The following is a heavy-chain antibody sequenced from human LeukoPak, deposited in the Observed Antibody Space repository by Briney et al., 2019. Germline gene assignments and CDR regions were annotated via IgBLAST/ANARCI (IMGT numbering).Heavy chain of an antibody. D-gene: IGHD6-13*01. CDR2: TYYRSKWYN. J-gene: IGHJ3*02. V-gene: IGHV6-1*01. CDR1: GDSVSSNSAA. Sequence: SQTLSLTCAISGDSVSSNSAAWNWIRQSPSRGLEWLGRTYYRSKWYNDYAVSVKSRITINPDTSKNQFSLQLNSVTPEETAVYYCARDSRASYSSSWYGGRAAFDIWGQGTMVTVSS. CDR3: ARDSRASYSSSWYGGRAAFDI.